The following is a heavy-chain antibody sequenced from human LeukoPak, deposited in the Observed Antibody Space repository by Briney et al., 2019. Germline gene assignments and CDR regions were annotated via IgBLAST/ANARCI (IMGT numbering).Heavy chain of an antibody. CDR3: ARLPYDGDYA. CDR2: IYYSGST. D-gene: IGHD4-17*01. CDR1: GGSISSSSYY. Sequence: PSETLSLTCTVSGGSISSSSYYWGWIRQPPGKGLEWIGSIYYSGSTYYNPSLKSRVTISVDTSKNQFSLKLSSVTAADTAVYYCARLPYDGDYAWGQGTLVTVSS. J-gene: IGHJ5*02. V-gene: IGHV4-39*01.